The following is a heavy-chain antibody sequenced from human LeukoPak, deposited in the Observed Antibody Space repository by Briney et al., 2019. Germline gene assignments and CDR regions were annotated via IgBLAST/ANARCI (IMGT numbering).Heavy chain of an antibody. J-gene: IGHJ4*02. CDR1: GFTVSSNY. CDR2: IYSGGST. Sequence: GGSLRLSCAASGFTVSSNYMSWVRQAPGKGLEWVSVIYSGGSTYYADSVKGRFTISRDNSKNTLYLQMNSLRAEDTAVYYCARDPTASYYFDYWGQGTLVTVSS. CDR3: ARDPTASYYFDY. V-gene: IGHV3-53*01.